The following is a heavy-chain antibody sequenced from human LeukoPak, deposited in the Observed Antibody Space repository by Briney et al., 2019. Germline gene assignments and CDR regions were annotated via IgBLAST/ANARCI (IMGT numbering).Heavy chain of an antibody. CDR1: GYTFTRYD. CDR3: ARGVPRLRGLQPNWFDP. Sequence: GASVKVSCKASGYTFTRYDINWVRQATGQGLEGMGWMNPNSGNIGYEQQFQGRVTMTRNTSISTAYMELSSLRSEDTAVYYCARGVPRLRGLQPNWFDPWGQGTLVTVSS. V-gene: IGHV1-8*01. CDR2: MNPNSGNI. J-gene: IGHJ5*02. D-gene: IGHD5-24*01.